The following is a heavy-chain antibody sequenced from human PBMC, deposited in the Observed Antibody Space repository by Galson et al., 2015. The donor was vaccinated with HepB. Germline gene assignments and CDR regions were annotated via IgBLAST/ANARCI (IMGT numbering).Heavy chain of an antibody. CDR3: ASGFWSGYYKSGAFDI. CDR1: GFTFSSYW. V-gene: IGHV3-7*03. D-gene: IGHD3-3*01. J-gene: IGHJ3*02. CDR2: IKQDGSEK. Sequence: SLRLSCAASGFTFSSYWMSWVRQAPGKGLEWVANIKQDGSEKYYVDSVKGRFTISRDNAKNSLYLQMNSLRAEDTAVYYCASGFWSGYYKSGAFDIWGQGTMVTVSS.